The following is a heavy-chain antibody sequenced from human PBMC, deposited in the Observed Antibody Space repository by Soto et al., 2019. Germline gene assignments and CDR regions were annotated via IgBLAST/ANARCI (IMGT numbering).Heavy chain of an antibody. CDR2: ISGSGGST. Sequence: GGSLRLSCAASGFTFSSYAMSWVRQAPGKGLEWVSAISGSGGSTNYADSVKGRFTISRDNSKNTLYLQMNSLRGEDTAVHYCAKDSVPGIAPGWGQGTLVTVSS. CDR3: AKDSVPGIAPG. J-gene: IGHJ4*02. V-gene: IGHV3-23*01. D-gene: IGHD6-13*01. CDR1: GFTFSSYA.